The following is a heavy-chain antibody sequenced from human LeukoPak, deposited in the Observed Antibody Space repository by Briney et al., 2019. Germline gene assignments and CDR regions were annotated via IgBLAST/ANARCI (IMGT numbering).Heavy chain of an antibody. Sequence: SGTLSLTCTVSGAALSTYFLSWIRQSPGKGLEWIGYIYSSGSTKYNPSPKSRVTIPVHETKNQFALTLRSLPAADAAVYYCARDCWRGSVRFDPWGQGTLVTVSS. V-gene: IGHV4-59*01. J-gene: IGHJ5*02. CDR2: IYSSGST. CDR1: GAALSTYF. D-gene: IGHD3-3*01. CDR3: ARDCWRGSVRFDP.